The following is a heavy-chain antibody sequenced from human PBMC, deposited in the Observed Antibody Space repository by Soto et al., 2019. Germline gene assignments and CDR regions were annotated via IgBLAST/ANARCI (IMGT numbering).Heavy chain of an antibody. D-gene: IGHD2-21*02. CDR2: ISGSGRST. CDR3: AKDWTAI. J-gene: IGHJ3*02. V-gene: IGHV3-23*01. Sequence: PGGSLRLSCAASGFTFASYSMTWVRQAPGKGLEWVSTISGSGRSTYYADSVKGRFTISRDNSKNTLYVQMNSLRAEDTAVYYCAKDWTAIWGQGTMVTVS. CDR1: GFTFASYS.